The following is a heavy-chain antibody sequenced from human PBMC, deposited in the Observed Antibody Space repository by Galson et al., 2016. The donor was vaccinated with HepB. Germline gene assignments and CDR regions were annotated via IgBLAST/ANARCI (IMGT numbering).Heavy chain of an antibody. V-gene: IGHV3-21*01. Sequence: SLRLSCAASGFSISTYTMNWVRQAPGMGLEWHSYIRSSSAHVDYADSVKGRFTLSREHAKNSLYLQMNSLRAEDTAVYYCARDRSRFSSGYYTGARDVFAIWGQGTVVTVSS. CDR1: GFSISTYT. CDR3: ARDRSRFSSGYYTGARDVFAI. D-gene: IGHD3-3*01. J-gene: IGHJ3*02. CDR2: IRSSSAHV.